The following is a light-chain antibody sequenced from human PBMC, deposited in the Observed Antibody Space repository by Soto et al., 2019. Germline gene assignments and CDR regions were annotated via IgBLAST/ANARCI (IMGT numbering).Light chain of an antibody. CDR1: QSVSSN. CDR3: QQRSDLPS. J-gene: IGKJ4*02. V-gene: IGKV3-11*01. CDR2: GAS. Sequence: EIVMTQSTATLSVSPGERATLSCRASQSVSSNLAWYQQKPGQAPRLLIYGASTRATGIPARFSGSGSGTDFILTISSLGPEDFAVYYCQQRSDLPSFGGGTKVDI.